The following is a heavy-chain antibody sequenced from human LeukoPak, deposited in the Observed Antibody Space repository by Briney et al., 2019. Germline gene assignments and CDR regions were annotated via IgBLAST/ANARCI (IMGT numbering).Heavy chain of an antibody. D-gene: IGHD3-9*01. Sequence: SETLSLTCTVSGGSISSSSYYWGWIRQPPGKGLEWIGSIYYSGSTYYNPSLKSRVTISVDTSKNQFSLKLSSVTAADTAVYYCARGRVLRYFDWLLSYNWFDPWGQGTLVTVSS. CDR3: ARGRVLRYFDWLLSYNWFDP. CDR1: GGSISSSSYY. V-gene: IGHV4-39*07. CDR2: IYYSGST. J-gene: IGHJ5*02.